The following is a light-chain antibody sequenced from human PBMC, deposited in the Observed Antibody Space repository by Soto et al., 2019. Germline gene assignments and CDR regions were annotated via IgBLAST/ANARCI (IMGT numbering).Light chain of an antibody. CDR2: SAS. Sequence: EVVLTQSPGTLSLSPGERVTLSCRASQSVASSYLAWYQQKPGRAPRLLFYSASSRATGIPDRFSGSGSGTDFTLTISRLEPGDFAVYYCQQRSNWPSITFGQGTRLEIK. CDR1: QSVASSY. J-gene: IGKJ5*01. V-gene: IGKV3D-20*02. CDR3: QQRSNWPSIT.